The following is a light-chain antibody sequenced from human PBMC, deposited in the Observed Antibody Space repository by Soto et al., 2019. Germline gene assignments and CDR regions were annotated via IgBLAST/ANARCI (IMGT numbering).Light chain of an antibody. J-gene: IGLJ3*02. CDR1: SSNIGSSY. CDR2: NNN. CDR3: AAWDDSLSGPV. Sequence: QSVLIQPPSASGTPGQRVTISCSGSSSNIGSSYVYWYQQLPGMAPKLLIYNNNQRPSGVPDRVSGSKSGTSASLAISGLRSEDEADYYCAAWDDSLSGPVFGGGTQLTVL. V-gene: IGLV1-47*02.